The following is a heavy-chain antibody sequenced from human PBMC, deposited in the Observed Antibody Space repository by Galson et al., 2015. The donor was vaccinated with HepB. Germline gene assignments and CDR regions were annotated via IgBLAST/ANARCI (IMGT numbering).Heavy chain of an antibody. J-gene: IGHJ5*02. CDR1: GFTFSNAW. V-gene: IGHV3-15*01. CDR2: IKSKTDGGTT. CDR3: TTEIVDPNGHWFDP. D-gene: IGHD2/OR15-2a*01. Sequence: SLRLSCAASGFTFSNAWMSWVRQAPGKGLEWVGRIKSKTDGGTTDYAAPVKGRFTISRDDSKNTLYLQMNSLKTEDTAVYYCTTEIVDPNGHWFDPWGQGTLVTVSS.